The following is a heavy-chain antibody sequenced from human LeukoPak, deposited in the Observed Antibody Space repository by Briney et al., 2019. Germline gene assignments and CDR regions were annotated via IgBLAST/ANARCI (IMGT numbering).Heavy chain of an antibody. D-gene: IGHD6-13*01. J-gene: IGHJ3*02. V-gene: IGHV3-11*05. Sequence: GGSLRLSCAGSGFTFRDYSMSCMRQAPGKGLEWVSYISGSSIYTNYADTVKGRFTNSRDNAKRSLYLQMKSLRAEDTAVYYCAREYISSAGRNVFDIWGQGTMVTVSS. CDR3: AREYISSAGRNVFDI. CDR1: GFTFRDYS. CDR2: ISGSSIYT.